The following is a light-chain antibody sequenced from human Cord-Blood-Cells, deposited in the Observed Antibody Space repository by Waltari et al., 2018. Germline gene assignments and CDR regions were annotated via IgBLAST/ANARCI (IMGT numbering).Light chain of an antibody. Sequence: QSALTQPASVSASPGQSLTISCTGTSRDVAGHNHVSSYQQQPDKAPKLMNYDVSNRPSGVSNRFSGSKSGNTASLTIAGLQAEDEADYYCSSYTSSSTLVVFGGGTKLTVL. CDR3: SSYTSSSTLVV. CDR2: DVS. V-gene: IGLV2-14*01. J-gene: IGLJ2*01. CDR1: SRDVAGHNH.